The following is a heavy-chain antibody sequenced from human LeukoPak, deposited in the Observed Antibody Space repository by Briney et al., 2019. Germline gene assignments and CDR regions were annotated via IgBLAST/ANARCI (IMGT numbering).Heavy chain of an antibody. Sequence: SETLSLTCAVSGYSISSGYYWGWIRQPPGKGLEWIGSIYHSGSTYYNPSLKSRVTISVDTSKNQFSLKLSSVTAADTAVHYCARVRGGGYSYGYWYFDYWGQGTLVTVSS. V-gene: IGHV4-38-2*01. D-gene: IGHD5-18*01. J-gene: IGHJ4*02. CDR3: ARVRGGGYSYGYWYFDY. CDR2: IYHSGST. CDR1: GYSISSGYY.